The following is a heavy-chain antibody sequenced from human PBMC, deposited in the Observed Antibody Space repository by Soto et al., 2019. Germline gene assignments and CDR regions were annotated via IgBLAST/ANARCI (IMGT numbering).Heavy chain of an antibody. CDR1: GFSLSTSGMC. CDR2: IDWDDDK. V-gene: IGHV2-70*01. D-gene: IGHD5-18*01. CDR3: ARGNTAMVTGWFDP. Sequence: SGPTLVNPTQTLTLTCTFSGFSLSTSGMCVSWIRQPPGKALEWLALIDWDDDKYYSTSLKTRLTISKDTSKNQVVLTMTNMDPVDTATYYCARGNTAMVTGWFDPWGQGTLVTVSS. J-gene: IGHJ5*02.